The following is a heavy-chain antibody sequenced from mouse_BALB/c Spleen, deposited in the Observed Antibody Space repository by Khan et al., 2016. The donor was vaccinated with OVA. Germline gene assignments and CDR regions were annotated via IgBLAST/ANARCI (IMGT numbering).Heavy chain of an antibody. CDR3: ARTGYYYCDY. V-gene: IGHV5-17*02. CDR2: ISSDSNTI. J-gene: IGHJ2*01. D-gene: IGHD2-3*01. Sequence: EVALVESGGGLVQTGGSRKLSCAASGFTFSGFGMHWVRQAPEKGLEWVAYISSDSNTIYYADTVKGRFTISRDNPKNTLFLQMTSLRSEDTAMYYCARTGYYYCDYWGQGTTLTVSS. CDR1: GFTFSGFG.